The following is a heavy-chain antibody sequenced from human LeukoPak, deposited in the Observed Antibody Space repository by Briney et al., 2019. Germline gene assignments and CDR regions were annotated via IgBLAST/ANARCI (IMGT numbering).Heavy chain of an antibody. J-gene: IGHJ6*03. Sequence: ASVKVSCKASGYTFTGYYMHWVRQAPGQGLEWMGWINPNSGGTNYAQKFQGRVTMTRDTSISTAYMELSRLRSDDTAVYYCARVPRPLRDILTGHYYSRYMDVWGKGTTVTVSS. CDR1: GYTFTGYY. V-gene: IGHV1-2*02. CDR2: INPNSGGT. CDR3: ARVPRPLRDILTGHYYSRYMDV. D-gene: IGHD3-9*01.